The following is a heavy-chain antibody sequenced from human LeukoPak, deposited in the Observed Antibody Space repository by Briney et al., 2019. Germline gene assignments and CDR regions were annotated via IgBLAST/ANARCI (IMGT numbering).Heavy chain of an antibody. V-gene: IGHV4-59*01. Sequence: SETLSLTCTVSVGSISSYYWSWIRQPPGKGLEWIGYIYYSGSTNYNPSLKSRVTISVDTSKNQFSLKLSSVTAADTAVYYCARDRITMVRGVIISHWFDPWGQGTLVTVSS. J-gene: IGHJ5*02. CDR1: VGSISSYY. CDR2: IYYSGST. D-gene: IGHD3-10*01. CDR3: ARDRITMVRGVIISHWFDP.